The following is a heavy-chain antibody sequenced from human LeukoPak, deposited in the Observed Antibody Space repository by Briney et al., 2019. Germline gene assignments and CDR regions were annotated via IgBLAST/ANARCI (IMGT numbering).Heavy chain of an antibody. Sequence: ASVTVSCMVSGYTLTELSMHWVRQAPGKGLEWMGGFDPEDGETIYAQKFQGRVTMTEDTSTDTAYMELSSLRSEDTAVYYCATVGSTSRDFDYWGQGTLVTVSS. CDR3: ATVGSTSRDFDY. V-gene: IGHV1-24*01. J-gene: IGHJ4*02. D-gene: IGHD2-2*01. CDR1: GYTLTELS. CDR2: FDPEDGET.